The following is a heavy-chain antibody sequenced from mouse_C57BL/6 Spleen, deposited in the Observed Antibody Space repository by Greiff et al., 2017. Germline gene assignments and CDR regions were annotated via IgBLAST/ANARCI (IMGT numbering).Heavy chain of an antibody. CDR1: GFSLTSYG. V-gene: IGHV2-2*01. CDR3: ARRGDDYEAFAY. CDR2: IWSGGST. D-gene: IGHD2-4*01. J-gene: IGHJ3*01. Sequence: VQLQQSGPGLVQPSQSLSITCTVSGFSLTSYGVHWVRQSPGKGLEWLGVIWSGGSTDYNAAFISRLSISKDNSKSQVFFKINSLQADDTAIYCCARRGDDYEAFAYWGQGTLVTVSA.